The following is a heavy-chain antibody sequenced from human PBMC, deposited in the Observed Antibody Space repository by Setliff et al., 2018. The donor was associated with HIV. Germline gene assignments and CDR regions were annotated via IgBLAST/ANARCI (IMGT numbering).Heavy chain of an antibody. CDR1: GYTFTTYY. CDR3: VRGYRSAWNSWFDA. J-gene: IGHJ5*02. CDR2: LNPREGTT. Sequence: ASVKVSCKASGYTFTTYYIHWVRQAPGRGLEWMGILNPREGTTSFAQKFQGRVTMTRDTSTSTVYMDLSSLRADDTAVYYCVRGYRSAWNSWFDAWGQGTRVTVSS. V-gene: IGHV1-46*01. D-gene: IGHD6-19*01.